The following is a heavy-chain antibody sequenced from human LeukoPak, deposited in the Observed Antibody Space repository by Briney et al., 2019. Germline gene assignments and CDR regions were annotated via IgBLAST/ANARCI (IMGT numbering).Heavy chain of an antibody. J-gene: IGHJ4*02. D-gene: IGHD3-22*01. CDR1: GVSISSSSYY. CDR3: AGQENFYDGSGYYPGY. CDR2: IYYSGST. V-gene: IGHV4-39*01. Sequence: SSETLSLTCTVSGVSISSSSYYWGWIRQPPGKGRVWIGSIYYSGSTYYNPSLKRRATISVDTYNKHFFLKLSCVTAADTAVYYCAGQENFYDGSGYYPGYWGQGTLVTASS.